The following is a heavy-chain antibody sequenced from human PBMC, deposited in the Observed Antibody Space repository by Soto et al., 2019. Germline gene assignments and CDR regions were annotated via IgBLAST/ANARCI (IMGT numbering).Heavy chain of an antibody. Sequence: GGSLRLSCAASGFTFSSYGMHWVRQAPGKGLEWVAVIWYDGSNKYYADSVKGRFTISRDNSKNTLYLQMNSLRAEDTAVYYCARSDIAAADPAEYFQHWGQGTLVTVSS. D-gene: IGHD6-13*01. CDR3: ARSDIAAADPAEYFQH. J-gene: IGHJ1*01. V-gene: IGHV3-33*01. CDR2: IWYDGSNK. CDR1: GFTFSSYG.